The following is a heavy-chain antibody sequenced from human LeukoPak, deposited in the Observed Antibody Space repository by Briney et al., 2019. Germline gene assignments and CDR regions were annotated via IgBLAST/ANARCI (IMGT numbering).Heavy chain of an antibody. V-gene: IGHV3-30*18. CDR3: AKDSGADDSSGYSYYFDY. D-gene: IGHD3-22*01. Sequence: GGSLRLSCAASGFTFSSYGMHWVRQAPGKGLEWGAVISFDATNKYYADSVKGRFTISRDNSKNTLYLQMNSLRAEDTAVYYCAKDSGADDSSGYSYYFDYWGQGTLVTVSP. J-gene: IGHJ4*02. CDR2: ISFDATNK. CDR1: GFTFSSYG.